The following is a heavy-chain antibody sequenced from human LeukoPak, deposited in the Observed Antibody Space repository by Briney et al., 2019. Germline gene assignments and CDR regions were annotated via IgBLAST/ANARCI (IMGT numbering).Heavy chain of an antibody. V-gene: IGHV3-21*01. CDR3: AREGYSSSAATY. D-gene: IGHD4-11*01. Sequence: GGSLRLSCAASGFTFSSYEMNWVRQAPGKGLEWVSSISSSSSYIYYADSVKGRFTISRDNAQDSVFLQMNSLIAEDTAVYFCAREGYSSSAATYWGQGTLVAVSS. CDR2: ISSSSSYI. J-gene: IGHJ4*02. CDR1: GFTFSSYE.